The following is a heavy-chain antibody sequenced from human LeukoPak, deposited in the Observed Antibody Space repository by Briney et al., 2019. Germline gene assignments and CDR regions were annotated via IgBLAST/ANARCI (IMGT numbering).Heavy chain of an antibody. CDR1: GGSISSGDYH. D-gene: IGHD1/OR15-1a*01. CDR3: ARDHEQPLYYGMDV. J-gene: IGHJ6*02. Sequence: PSETLSLTCTVSGGSISSGDYHWSWIRQHPGKGLEWIGYIYNSGSTYYNPSLKSRVTMSVDTSKNQFSLKLSSVTAADTAVYYCARDHEQPLYYGMDVWGPGTTVTVSS. CDR2: IYNSGST. V-gene: IGHV4-30-4*01.